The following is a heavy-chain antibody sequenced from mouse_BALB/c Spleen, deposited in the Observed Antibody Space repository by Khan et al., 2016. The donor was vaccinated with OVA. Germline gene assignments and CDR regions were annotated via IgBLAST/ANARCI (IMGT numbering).Heavy chain of an antibody. CDR1: GDSITSGY. Sequence: EVQLQESGPSLVKPSQTLSLTCSVTGDSITSGYWSWIRKFPGNKLEYMGYMIYTGYTYYNPSLKSRISITRHTSTNQYYLQLNSVTTEDMTTDYCARSTYRYAVAYWGQGTLVTVSA. V-gene: IGHV3-8*02. J-gene: IGHJ3*01. CDR2: MIYTGYT. D-gene: IGHD2-14*01. CDR3: ARSTYRYAVAY.